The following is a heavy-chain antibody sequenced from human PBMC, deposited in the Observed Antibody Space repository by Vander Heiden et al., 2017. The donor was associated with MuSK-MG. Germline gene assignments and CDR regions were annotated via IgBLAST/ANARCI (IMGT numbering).Heavy chain of an antibody. CDR1: GGSFSGYY. V-gene: IGHV4-34*01. CDR2: INHSGGT. J-gene: IGHJ3*02. CDR3: AREPMGVAAFDI. Sequence: QVQLQQWGAGLLKPSETLSLTCAVYGGSFSGYYWSWIRQPPGKGLEWIGEINHSGGTNYNPALKSRVTISVDTSKKKFSLKLRSVTAADTAVYYSAREPMGVAAFDIWGHGTMVTVCS. D-gene: IGHD3-10*01.